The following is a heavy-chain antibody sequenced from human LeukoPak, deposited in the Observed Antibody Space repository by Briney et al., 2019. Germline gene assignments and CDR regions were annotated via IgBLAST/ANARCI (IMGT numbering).Heavy chain of an antibody. Sequence: ASVKVSCKASGYTFTYYYIHWVRQAPGQGLEWMGWINPNTDGAIYAQKFHGRVTMTRDTSISTAYMELSRLRSDDTAVYYCASQTYYYDSSGSHYYMDVWGKGTTVTVSS. D-gene: IGHD3-22*01. CDR1: GYTFTYYY. V-gene: IGHV1-2*02. CDR3: ASQTYYYDSSGSHYYMDV. J-gene: IGHJ6*03. CDR2: INPNTDGA.